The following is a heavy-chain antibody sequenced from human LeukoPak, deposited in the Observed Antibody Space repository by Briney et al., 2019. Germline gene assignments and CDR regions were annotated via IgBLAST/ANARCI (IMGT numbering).Heavy chain of an antibody. J-gene: IGHJ4*02. CDR2: IYYSGST. V-gene: IGHV4-31*03. D-gene: IGHD6-13*01. CDR3: ARGQQLIGTVY. Sequence: PSQTLSLTCTVSGGSISSGGYYWRWIRQHPGKGLEWIGYIYYSGSTYYNPSLKSRVTISVDTSKNQFSLKLSSVTAADTAVYYCARGQQLIGTVYWGQGTLVTVSS. CDR1: GGSISSGGYY.